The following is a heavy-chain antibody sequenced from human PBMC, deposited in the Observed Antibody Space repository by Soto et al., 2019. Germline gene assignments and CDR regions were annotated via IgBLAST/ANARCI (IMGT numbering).Heavy chain of an antibody. CDR2: INPNGGST. CDR1: GYTFTSSY. J-gene: IGHJ4*02. CDR3: ARDLLAANY. V-gene: IGHV1-46*01. D-gene: IGHD2-15*01. Sequence: QVQLVQSGAEVKKPGASVKLSCKASGYTFTSSYVHWVRQAPGQGLEWVEIINPNGGSTNYAQEFQGRVTVTRDTSTSTVFMELSSLHSDDTAVYYCARDLLAANYWGQGTLVTVSS.